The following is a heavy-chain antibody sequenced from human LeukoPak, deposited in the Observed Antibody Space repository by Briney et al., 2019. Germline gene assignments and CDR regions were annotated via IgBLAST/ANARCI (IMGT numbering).Heavy chain of an antibody. Sequence: GGSLRLSCAASGFTFSSYAMSWVRQAPGKGLEWVSAISGSGGSTYYADSVKGRFTISRDNSKNTLYLQMNSLRAEDTAVYYCAREGQVGYYYDSSGYIDYWGQGTLVTVSS. CDR3: AREGQVGYYYDSSGYIDY. J-gene: IGHJ4*02. D-gene: IGHD3-22*01. CDR2: ISGSGGST. V-gene: IGHV3-23*01. CDR1: GFTFSSYA.